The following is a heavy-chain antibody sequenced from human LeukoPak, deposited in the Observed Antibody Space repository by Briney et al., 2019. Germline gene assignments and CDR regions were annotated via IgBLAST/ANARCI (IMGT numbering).Heavy chain of an antibody. CDR1: GYTFTGYY. D-gene: IGHD2-2*01. J-gene: IGHJ4*02. Sequence: ASVKVSCKASGYTFTGYYVHWVRQAPGQGPEWMGWIIPSSGGTNYAKRFQGRVTMTRDTSISTAYMELSRLRSDDTAVYYGARDLSTRGDEDRFDYWGQGTLVTVSS. CDR2: IIPSSGGT. V-gene: IGHV1-2*02. CDR3: ARDLSTRGDEDRFDY.